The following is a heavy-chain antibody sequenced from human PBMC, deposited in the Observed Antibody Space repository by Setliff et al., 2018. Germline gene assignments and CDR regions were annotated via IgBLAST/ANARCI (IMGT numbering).Heavy chain of an antibody. CDR1: GGSIGHYY. V-gene: IGHV4-4*08. CDR3: ARDPGNGHYMDV. J-gene: IGHJ6*03. Sequence: PSETLSLTCIVSGGSIGHYYWNWIRQPPGKGLEWIGYVYTSGSTNYNPSLKSRVTISVDTSKNQLSLRLTSVTAADTAVYCCARDPGNGHYMDVWGKGATVTVSS. CDR2: VYTSGST.